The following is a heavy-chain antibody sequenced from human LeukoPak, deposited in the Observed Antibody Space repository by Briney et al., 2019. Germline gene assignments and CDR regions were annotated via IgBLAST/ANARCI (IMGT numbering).Heavy chain of an antibody. Sequence: GGSLRLSCAASGFIFSSYSMNWVRQAPGKGLEWVSSISSSSSYIYYADSVKGRFTISRDNAKNSLYLQMNSLRAEDTAVYYCARDANYDYVWGSYRKKYYFDYWGQGALVTVSS. CDR1: GFIFSSYS. V-gene: IGHV3-21*01. CDR3: ARDANYDYVWGSYRKKYYFDY. J-gene: IGHJ4*02. CDR2: ISSSSSYI. D-gene: IGHD3-16*02.